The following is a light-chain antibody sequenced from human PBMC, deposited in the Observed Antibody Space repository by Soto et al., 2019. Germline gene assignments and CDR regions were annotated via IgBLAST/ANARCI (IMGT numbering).Light chain of an antibody. CDR2: AAS. CDR1: QGISSY. CDR3: QQYYSYPRT. V-gene: IGKV1-8*01. Sequence: AIRMTQSPSSFSASTGDRVTITCRASQGISSYLAWYQQKPGKAPKLLIYAASTLQSGVPSRFSGSGSGTDFTLTISCLQSEDVATYYCQQYYSYPRTFGQGTKVAIK. J-gene: IGKJ1*01.